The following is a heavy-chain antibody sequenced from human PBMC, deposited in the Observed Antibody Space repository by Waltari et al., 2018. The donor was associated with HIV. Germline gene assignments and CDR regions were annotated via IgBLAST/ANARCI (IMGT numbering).Heavy chain of an antibody. CDR1: SGSVSDHY. D-gene: IGHD3-16*01. J-gene: IGHJ4*02. V-gene: IGHV4-59*02. CDR3: ARVRILMILTAHYYFDR. Sequence: QVQLQESGPGLVKPSETLSLTCTLSSGSVSDHYWTWVRQSPGKGLEWLGYILYDGTTGYNPALQSRVAVSVDTSRNQFSLKLDSVTAADTAVYYCARVRILMILTAHYYFDRWGQGALVTVSA. CDR2: ILYDGTT.